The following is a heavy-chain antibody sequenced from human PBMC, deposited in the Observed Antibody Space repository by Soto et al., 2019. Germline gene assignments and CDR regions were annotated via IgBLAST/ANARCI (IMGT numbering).Heavy chain of an antibody. Sequence: PSQTLSLTCAISGDSVSSNIASWNWIRRSPSRGLEWLGRTYYRSKWYNEYVVSVKSRMTINPDTSKNQFSLQLNSVTPEDTAVYYCARGAHYYNGMDVWGQGTTVTVSS. CDR3: ARGAHYYNGMDV. CDR1: GDSVSSNIAS. V-gene: IGHV6-1*01. J-gene: IGHJ6*02. CDR2: TYYRSKWYN.